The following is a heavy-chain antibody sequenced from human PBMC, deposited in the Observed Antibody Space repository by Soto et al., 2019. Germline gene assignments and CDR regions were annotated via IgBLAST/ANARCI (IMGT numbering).Heavy chain of an antibody. CDR2: VKTRSDGGTT. Sequence: EVQLVESGGGLVKPGGSLTLSGAASGFNFSKAWLNWVRQPPGKGLEWVGHVKTRSDGGTTEYAGSVKGRFTVSRDDSKHTPNLQMNSLKSEDTAIFYCTTLGPPWGQVTLVAASA. CDR3: TTLGPP. CDR1: GFNFSKAW. J-gene: IGHJ5*02. V-gene: IGHV3-15*07.